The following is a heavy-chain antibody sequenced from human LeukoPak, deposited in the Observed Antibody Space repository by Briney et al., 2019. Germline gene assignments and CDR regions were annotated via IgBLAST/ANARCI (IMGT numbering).Heavy chain of an antibody. V-gene: IGHV3-30*02. J-gene: IGHJ3*02. CDR1: GFTFSSYA. D-gene: IGHD3/OR15-3a*01. Sequence: PGRSLRLSCAASGFTFSSYAMHWVRQTPGKGLEWVAFIRYDGNNQYYGDSVKGRFTISRDNSKNTLYLQMNSLRAEDTAVYYCVKGWSGTGAFDIWGQGTMVTVSS. CDR3: VKGWSGTGAFDI. CDR2: IRYDGNNQ.